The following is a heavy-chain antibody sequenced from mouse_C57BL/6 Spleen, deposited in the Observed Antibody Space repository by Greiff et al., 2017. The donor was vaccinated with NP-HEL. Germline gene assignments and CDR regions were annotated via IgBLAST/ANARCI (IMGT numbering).Heavy chain of an antibody. V-gene: IGHV1-64*01. CDR3: ARSLLYDDDEGTYYAMDY. J-gene: IGHJ4*01. Sequence: QVQLQQPGAELVKPGASVKLSCKASGYTFTSYWMHWVKQRPGQGLEWIGMIHPNSGSTNYNEKFKSKATLTVDKSSSTAYMQLSSLTSEDSAVYYCARSLLYDDDEGTYYAMDYWGQGTSVTVSS. CDR1: GYTFTSYW. D-gene: IGHD2-4*01. CDR2: IHPNSGST.